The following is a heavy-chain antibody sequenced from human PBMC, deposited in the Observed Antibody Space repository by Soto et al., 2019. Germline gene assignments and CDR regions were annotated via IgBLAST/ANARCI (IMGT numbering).Heavy chain of an antibody. Sequence: GASVKVSCKASGYTFTSYAMHWVRQAPGQRLEWMGWINAGNGNTKYSRKFQGRVTITRDTSASTAYMELSSLRSEDTAVYYCVKDPFDIVLMVYEFDPWGQGTLVTVSS. CDR1: GYTFTSYA. J-gene: IGHJ5*02. V-gene: IGHV1-3*01. CDR2: INAGNGNT. D-gene: IGHD2-8*01. CDR3: VKDPFDIVLMVYEFDP.